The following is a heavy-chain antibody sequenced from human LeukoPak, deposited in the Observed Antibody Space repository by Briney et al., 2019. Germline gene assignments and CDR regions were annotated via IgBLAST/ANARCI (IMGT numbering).Heavy chain of an antibody. D-gene: IGHD6-19*01. Sequence: ASVKVSCKASGYTFTGYGISWVRQAPGQGLEWMGWTSAYSGNTNYAQKLQGRVTMTTDTSTSTAYMELRNLRSDDTAVYYCARVYSIAVAGSDAFDIWGQGTMVTVSS. CDR3: ARVYSIAVAGSDAFDI. J-gene: IGHJ3*02. CDR2: TSAYSGNT. CDR1: GYTFTGYG. V-gene: IGHV1-18*01.